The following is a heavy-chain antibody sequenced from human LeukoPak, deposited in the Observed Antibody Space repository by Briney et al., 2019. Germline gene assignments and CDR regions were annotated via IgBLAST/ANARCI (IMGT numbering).Heavy chain of an antibody. CDR3: ANVAKGRFFFYYMDV. J-gene: IGHJ6*03. CDR2: ISSDNGIP. CDR1: GYSTNRFG. D-gene: IGHD2-15*01. V-gene: IGHV1-18*01. Sequence: ASVKVSFKASGYSTNRFGVTWVRQAPGQGLEWIGWISSDNGIPRYADKFQGRVSLTTDTSKTTAYMELRSLRSDDSAVYFCANVAKGRFFFYYMDVWGKGTTVTVSS.